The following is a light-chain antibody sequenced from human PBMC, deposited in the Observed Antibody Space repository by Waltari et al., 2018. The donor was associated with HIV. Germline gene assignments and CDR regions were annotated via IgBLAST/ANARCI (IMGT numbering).Light chain of an antibody. Sequence: TQPASVSGSPGQSITISCTGTSSDVGGYNYVSWYQHHPGKAPKLLIYEVSNRPSGVSNRFSGSKSGNTASLIISGLQAEDEADYYCSSYTSSSTLAVFGGGTKLTVL. J-gene: IGLJ2*01. CDR3: SSYTSSSTLAV. V-gene: IGLV2-14*01. CDR2: EVS. CDR1: SSDVGGYNY.